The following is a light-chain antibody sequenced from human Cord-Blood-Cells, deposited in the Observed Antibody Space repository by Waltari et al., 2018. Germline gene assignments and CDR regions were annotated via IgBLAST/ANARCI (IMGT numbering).Light chain of an antibody. CDR2: GAS. Sequence: EIVLTQSPGTLSLSPGERATLSCRASQSVSSSYLAWYQQKPGQAPRLLIYGASSRATGIPDRFSGSGSGTDFTLTNSRLEPEDFAVYYCQQYGSSPRTLTFGGGTKVEIK. CDR1: QSVSSSY. J-gene: IGKJ4*01. CDR3: QQYGSSPRTLT. V-gene: IGKV3-20*01.